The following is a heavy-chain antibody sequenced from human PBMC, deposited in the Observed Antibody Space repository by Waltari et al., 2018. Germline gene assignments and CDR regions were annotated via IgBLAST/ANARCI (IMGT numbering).Heavy chain of an antibody. D-gene: IGHD2-2*01. CDR3: ASLGYCSSTSCGNAFDI. CDR2: IIPIFGTA. Sequence: QVQLVQSGAEVKKPGSSVKASCKASGGTFSSYAISWVRQAPGQGLEWMGGIIPIFGTANYAQKFQGRVTITADESTSTAYMELSSLRSEDTAVYYCASLGYCSSTSCGNAFDIWGQGTMVTVSS. CDR1: GGTFSSYA. J-gene: IGHJ3*02. V-gene: IGHV1-69*12.